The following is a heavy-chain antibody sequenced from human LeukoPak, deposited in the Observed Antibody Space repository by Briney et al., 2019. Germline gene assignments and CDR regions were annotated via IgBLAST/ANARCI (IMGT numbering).Heavy chain of an antibody. Sequence: GASVKVSCTASGYTFTSYGISWVRQAPGQGLEWMGWISAYNGNTNYAQKLQGRVTMTTDTSTSTAYMELRSLRSDDTAVYYCARDKGSSFSYYYYYMDVWGKGTTVTVSS. CDR2: ISAYNGNT. V-gene: IGHV1-18*01. CDR1: GYTFTSYG. D-gene: IGHD6-6*01. CDR3: ARDKGSSFSYYYYYMDV. J-gene: IGHJ6*03.